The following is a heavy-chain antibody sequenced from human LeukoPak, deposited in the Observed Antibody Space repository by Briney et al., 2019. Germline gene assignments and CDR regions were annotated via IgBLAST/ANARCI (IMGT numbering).Heavy chain of an antibody. CDR3: AKDGPDLRSSGSLG. D-gene: IGHD3-22*01. Sequence: GGSLRLSCAGSGFSFSSYGMHWVRQAPGKGLEWMAFIRSDGSNKYYADSVKGRFTISRDNSKNTLYLQMNSLRAEDTAVYYCAKDGPDLRSSGSLGWGQGTLVTVSS. CDR2: IRSDGSNK. CDR1: GFSFSSYG. J-gene: IGHJ4*02. V-gene: IGHV3-30*02.